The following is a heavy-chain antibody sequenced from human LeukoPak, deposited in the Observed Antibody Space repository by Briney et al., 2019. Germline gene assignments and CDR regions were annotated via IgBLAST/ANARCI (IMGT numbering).Heavy chain of an antibody. D-gene: IGHD3-22*01. CDR3: ASSKWFYFDS. Sequence: GGALRLSCTTSQFTFRNYEVNWVRQAPGKGLEWISFTGSSTIQYADSVTGRFTISRDNAKNSLYLQMNSLRVEDTAVYYCASSKWFYFDSWGQGTLVTVSS. J-gene: IGHJ4*02. CDR1: QFTFRNYE. CDR2: TGSSTI. V-gene: IGHV3-48*03.